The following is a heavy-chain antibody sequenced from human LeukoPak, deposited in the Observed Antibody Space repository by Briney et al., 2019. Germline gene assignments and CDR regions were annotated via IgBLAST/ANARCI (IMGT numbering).Heavy chain of an antibody. D-gene: IGHD3-10*01. J-gene: IGHJ6*02. V-gene: IGHV3-23*01. Sequence: PGGFLRLSCAASGFTFGSYAMSWVRQAPGKGLEWVSAISGTGGSTYYADSVEGRFTISRDNSKNTLYLQMNSLRAEDTALYYCAKARFAPSNYYFYSGMDVWGQGTTVTVSS. CDR3: AKARFAPSNYYFYSGMDV. CDR2: ISGTGGST. CDR1: GFTFGSYA.